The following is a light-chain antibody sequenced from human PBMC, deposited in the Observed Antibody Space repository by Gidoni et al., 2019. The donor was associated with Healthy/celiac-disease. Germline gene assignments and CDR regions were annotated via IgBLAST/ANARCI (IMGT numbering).Light chain of an antibody. CDR2: AAS. Sequence: DLQMTQSPSSLSASVGDRVTITCRASQSISSYLNWYQQKPGKAPKPLIYAASSLQSGVPSRFSGSGSGTDFTLTISSLQPEDFATYYGQQSYSTPPITFGQGTRLEIK. V-gene: IGKV1-39*01. CDR1: QSISSY. J-gene: IGKJ5*01. CDR3: QQSYSTPPIT.